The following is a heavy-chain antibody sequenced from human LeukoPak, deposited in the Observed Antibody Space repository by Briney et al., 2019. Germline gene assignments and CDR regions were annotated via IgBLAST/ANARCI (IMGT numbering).Heavy chain of an antibody. J-gene: IGHJ4*02. V-gene: IGHV4-59*11. Sequence: SETLSLTCTVSGGSTSGHYWSWIRQPPGKGLEWIAYIYCSGSTNYNPSLKSRATISVDTSKNQFSLKLSSVTAADTAVYYCARLTSIAAATFDYWGQGTLVTVSS. D-gene: IGHD6-13*01. CDR2: IYCSGST. CDR1: GGSTSGHY. CDR3: ARLTSIAAATFDY.